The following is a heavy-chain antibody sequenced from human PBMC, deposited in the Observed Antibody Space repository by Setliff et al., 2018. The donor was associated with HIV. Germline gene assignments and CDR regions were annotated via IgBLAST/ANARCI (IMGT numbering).Heavy chain of an antibody. CDR3: ARAPKRVYYYGSGTYLHDAFGI. CDR2: IGVVTPDT. D-gene: IGHD3-10*01. CDR1: GYTFKYYD. Sequence: ASVKVSCKASGYTFKYYDMCWVRQAPGQGLEWLGWIGVVTPDTKYAEKFQGRLTLTTDTTTNTGYMELRNLRSDDTAVYYCARAPKRVYYYGSGTYLHDAFGIWGQGTMVTVS. V-gene: IGHV1-18*01. J-gene: IGHJ3*02.